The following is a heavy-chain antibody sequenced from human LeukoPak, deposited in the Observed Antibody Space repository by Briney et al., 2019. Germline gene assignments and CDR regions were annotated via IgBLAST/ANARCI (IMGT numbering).Heavy chain of an antibody. J-gene: IGHJ4*02. CDR1: GFTFSSYS. Sequence: GGSLRLSCAASGFTFSSYSMNWVRQAPGKGLEWVSYISSSSNYIYYADSVKGRFTISRDNAKNSLYLQMNSLRAEDTAVYYCARLMAMVRGVMWPIDYWGQGTLVTVSS. CDR2: ISSSSNYI. V-gene: IGHV3-21*01. CDR3: ARLMAMVRGVMWPIDY. D-gene: IGHD3-10*01.